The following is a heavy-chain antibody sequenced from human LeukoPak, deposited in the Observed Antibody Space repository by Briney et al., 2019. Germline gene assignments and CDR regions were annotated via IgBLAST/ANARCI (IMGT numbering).Heavy chain of an antibody. CDR3: ARSCRILDIVATIRARLGGNGFDI. CDR1: GASISEHNW. CDR2: IYHTGTI. D-gene: IGHD5-12*01. V-gene: IGHV4-4*02. J-gene: IGHJ3*02. Sequence: PSETLSLTCAVSGASISEHNWWNWVRQPPGKGLEWIGEIYHTGTINYNPSLKSRVTISVDKSKNQFSLRLSSVTAADTAVYYCARSCRILDIVATIRARLGGNGFDIWGQGTMVTVSS.